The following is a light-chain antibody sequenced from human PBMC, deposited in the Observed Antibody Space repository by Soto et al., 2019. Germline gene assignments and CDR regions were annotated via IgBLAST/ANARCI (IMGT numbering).Light chain of an antibody. CDR2: DND. Sequence: QSVLTQPPSVSAAPGQKVTISCSGSSSNIGNNYVFWYQQLPGTAPKLLIYDNDKRPSGIPDRFSGSKSGTSATLGITGLQTGDEADYYCATWDRSRSVGVFGGGTKVTVL. J-gene: IGLJ2*01. CDR3: ATWDRSRSVGV. V-gene: IGLV1-51*01. CDR1: SSNIGNNY.